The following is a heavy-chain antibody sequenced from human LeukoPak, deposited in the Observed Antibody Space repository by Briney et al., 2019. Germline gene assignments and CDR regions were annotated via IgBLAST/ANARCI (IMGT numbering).Heavy chain of an antibody. Sequence: GGSLRLSCAASGFTFINAWMSWVRQAPGKGLEWVSIVTGGGRTTNYADSVKGRSTISRDNSKNTLYLQMDSLRAEDTAVYYCAKYGLAGSDRYHDASDIWGQGTVVTVSS. D-gene: IGHD3-10*01. CDR3: AKYGLAGSDRYHDASDI. CDR1: GFTFINAW. V-gene: IGHV3-23*01. CDR2: VTGGGRTT. J-gene: IGHJ3*02.